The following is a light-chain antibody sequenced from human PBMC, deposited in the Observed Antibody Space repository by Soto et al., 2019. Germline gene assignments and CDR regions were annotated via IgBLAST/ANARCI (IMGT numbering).Light chain of an antibody. J-gene: IGLJ1*01. CDR2: EVS. CDR1: SSDVGGYNY. Sequence: QSALTQPASVSGSPGQSITISCIGTSSDVGGYNYVSWCQQHPGKAPKLMIYEVSHWPSGVSNRFSGSKSGNTASLTISGLQAEDEADYYCSSYTSSNTLGFGTGTKLTVL. CDR3: SSYTSSNTLG. V-gene: IGLV2-14*01.